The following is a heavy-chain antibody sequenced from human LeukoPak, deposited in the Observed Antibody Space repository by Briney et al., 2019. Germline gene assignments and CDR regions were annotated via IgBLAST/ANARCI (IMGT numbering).Heavy chain of an antibody. CDR1: GFTFDDYA. Sequence: PGGSLRLSCAASGFTFDDYAMHWVRQAPGKGLEWVSGISWNSGSIGYADSVKGRFTISRDNAKNSLYLQMNSLRAEDTALYYCAKAEGRRVGWFDPWGQGTLVTVSS. CDR2: ISWNSGSI. CDR3: AKAEGRRVGWFDP. V-gene: IGHV3-9*01. J-gene: IGHJ5*02. D-gene: IGHD1-26*01.